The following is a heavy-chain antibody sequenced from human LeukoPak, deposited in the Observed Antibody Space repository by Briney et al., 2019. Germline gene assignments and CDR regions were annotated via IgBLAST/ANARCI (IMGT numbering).Heavy chain of an antibody. V-gene: IGHV4-39*01. CDR3: ARIVGVTDYFDY. D-gene: IGHD1-26*01. CDR2: IYYSGST. Sequence: WVRQAPGKGLEWIGSIYYSGSTSYNPSLKSRVTISVDTSKNQFSLKLTSVTAADTAVYYCARIVGVTDYFDYWGQGTLVTVSS. J-gene: IGHJ4*02.